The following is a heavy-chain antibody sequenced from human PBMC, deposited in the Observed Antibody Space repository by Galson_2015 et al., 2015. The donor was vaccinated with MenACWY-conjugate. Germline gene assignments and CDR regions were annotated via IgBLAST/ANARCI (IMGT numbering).Heavy chain of an antibody. Sequence: QSGAEVKKPGESLRISCKGSGYSFTSYWINWVRQMPGKGLEWMGRVDPSDSSTYFSPSFQGHVSISADKSISTAYLQWSSLKASDTAVYYWLRPGYNYYDIDVWGQGTTVTVSS. CDR3: LRPGYNYYDIDV. CDR1: GYSFTSYW. J-gene: IGHJ6*02. V-gene: IGHV5-10-1*01. CDR2: VDPSDSST.